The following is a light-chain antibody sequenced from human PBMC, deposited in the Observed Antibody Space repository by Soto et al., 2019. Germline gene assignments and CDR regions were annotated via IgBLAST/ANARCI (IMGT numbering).Light chain of an antibody. J-gene: IGKJ3*01. CDR1: QSISSN. V-gene: IGKV3-20*01. Sequence: EIVMTQSPATLSVSPVGRATLSCRASQSISSNLAWYQQKPGQAPRLLIYGASSRATGIPDRFSGSGSGTDFTLTISRLEPEDFAVYYCQQYGSSLFTFGPGTKVDIK. CDR2: GAS. CDR3: QQYGSSLFT.